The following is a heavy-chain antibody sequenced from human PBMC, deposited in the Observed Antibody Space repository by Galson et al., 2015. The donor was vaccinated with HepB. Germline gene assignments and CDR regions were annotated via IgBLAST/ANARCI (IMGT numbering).Heavy chain of an antibody. CDR2: MNPNSGNT. V-gene: IGHV1-8*01. CDR3: ARGGAAGKQLVSNWFDP. D-gene: IGHD6-6*01. J-gene: IGHJ5*02. Sequence: SVKVSCKASGYTFTSYDINWVRQATGQGLEWMGWMNPNSGNTGYAQKFQGRVTMTRNTSISTAYMELSSLRSEDTAVYYCARGGAAGKQLVSNWFDPWGQGTLVTVSS. CDR1: GYTFTSYD.